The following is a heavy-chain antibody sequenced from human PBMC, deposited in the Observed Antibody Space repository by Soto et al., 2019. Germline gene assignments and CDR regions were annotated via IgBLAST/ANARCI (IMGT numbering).Heavy chain of an antibody. CDR1: GFSLSTSGVG. Sequence: SGPTLVNPTQTLTLTCTFSGFSLSTSGVGVGWIRQPPGKALEWLALIYWADDKRYSPSLKSRLTINKDTSKNQVVLTMTNMDPVDTATYYCAHSRYRPRLVIVFGVVKGGWFDPWGQGTLVTVSS. J-gene: IGHJ5*02. CDR3: AHSRYRPRLVIVFGVVKGGWFDP. CDR2: IYWADDK. D-gene: IGHD3-3*01. V-gene: IGHV2-5*02.